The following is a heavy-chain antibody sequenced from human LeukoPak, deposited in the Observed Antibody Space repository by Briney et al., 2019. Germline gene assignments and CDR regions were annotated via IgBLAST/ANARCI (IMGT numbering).Heavy chain of an antibody. J-gene: IGHJ5*02. D-gene: IGHD3-22*01. CDR2: IYTTGNT. CDR3: ARGKYYYDSNSSYRYFDP. V-gene: IGHV4-4*07. CDR1: GGSLSSYY. Sequence: SETLSLTCTVAGGSLSSYYWSLIRQPAGKGLEWIGRIYTTGNTNYNPSLKSRVSMSIDTSKKQFSLKLTSVTAADTAVYYCARGKYYYDSNSSYRYFDPWGQGTLVTVSS.